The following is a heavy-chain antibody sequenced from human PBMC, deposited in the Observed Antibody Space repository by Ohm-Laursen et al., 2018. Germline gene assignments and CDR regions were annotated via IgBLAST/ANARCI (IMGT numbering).Heavy chain of an antibody. V-gene: IGHV4-4*08. CDR2: FYHSGGT. CDR1: GASISSYY. CDR3: ASSQSSSWYHAFDV. Sequence: SDTLSLTCSVSGASISSYYWTWIRQPPGKGLEWIGHFYHSGGTNNNPSFKGRVTISIATSKNQVSLNLNSVTAADTAVYYCASSQSSSWYHAFDVWGQGTMVTVSS. D-gene: IGHD6-13*01. J-gene: IGHJ3*01.